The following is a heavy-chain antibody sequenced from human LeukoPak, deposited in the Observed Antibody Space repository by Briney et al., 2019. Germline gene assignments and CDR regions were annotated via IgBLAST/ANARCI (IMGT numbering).Heavy chain of an antibody. CDR3: ARDGLYYDFWSGYPTPLDY. CDR2: IYTSGST. CDR1: GGSISSYY. J-gene: IGHJ4*02. Sequence: SETLSLTCTVSGGSISSYYWSWIRQPAGKGLEWIGRIYTSGSTNYNPSLKSRVTMSVDTSENQFSLKLSSVTAADTAVYYCARDGLYYDFWSGYPTPLDYWGQGTLVTVSS. D-gene: IGHD3-3*01. V-gene: IGHV4-4*07.